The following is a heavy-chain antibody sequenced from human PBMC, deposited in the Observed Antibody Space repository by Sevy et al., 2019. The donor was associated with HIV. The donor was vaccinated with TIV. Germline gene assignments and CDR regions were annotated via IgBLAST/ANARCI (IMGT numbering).Heavy chain of an antibody. V-gene: IGHV4-4*07. CDR1: SASFGAYY. J-gene: IGHJ5*02. Sequence: SETLSLTCTVSSASFGAYYWSWIRQPAGKGLEWIGRDSTSGSTNYNPSLKSRVTMSLDTSKNHFSLKLSSVTAADTAIYYCARDDLVVGGGSNWFDPWGQGALVTVSS. CDR2: DSTSGST. CDR3: ARDDLVVGGGSNWFDP. D-gene: IGHD3-10*01.